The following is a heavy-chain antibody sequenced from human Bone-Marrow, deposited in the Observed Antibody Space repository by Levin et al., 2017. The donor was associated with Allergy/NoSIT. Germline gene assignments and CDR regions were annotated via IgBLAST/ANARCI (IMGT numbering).Heavy chain of an antibody. V-gene: IGHV4-61*02. D-gene: IGHD3/OR15-3a*01. CDR2: IYGGGST. Sequence: SQTLSLTCKVSGDSIRSSTDYWSWIRQPAGKGLEWIGRIYGGGSTDYDPSLQSRVTISRDTSKNQFSLTLKSVTAADTAVYYCARTDFGLGDYLDSWGQGTLVTVSS. CDR1: GDSIRSSTDY. J-gene: IGHJ4*02. CDR3: ARTDFGLGDYLDS.